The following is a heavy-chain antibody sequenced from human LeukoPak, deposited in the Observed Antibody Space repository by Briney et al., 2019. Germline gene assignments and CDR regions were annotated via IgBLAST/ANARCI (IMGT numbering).Heavy chain of an antibody. Sequence: GGSLRLSCAASGFTFSSYAMHWVRQAPGKGLEWVTIISYDGSNKYYADSVKGRFTISRDNSKNTLYLQMNSLRTEDTAVYYCARGDKQLVFNRNKGGFDPWGQGTLVTVSS. CDR2: ISYDGSNK. J-gene: IGHJ5*02. D-gene: IGHD6-13*01. CDR3: ARGDKQLVFNRNKGGFDP. CDR1: GFTFSSYA. V-gene: IGHV3-30*04.